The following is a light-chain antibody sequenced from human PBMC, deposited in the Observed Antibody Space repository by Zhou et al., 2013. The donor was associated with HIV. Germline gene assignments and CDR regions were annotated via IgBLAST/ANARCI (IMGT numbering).Light chain of an antibody. CDR2: GAS. Sequence: EIVMTQSPATLSVSPGDRATLSCRASQSVNSNLAWYQQKPGQAPRVLIYGASTRATGVPARFSGSGSGTEFTLTISRLQSEDFAVYYCQQYNNWPPITFGQGTRLEIK. CDR1: QSVNSN. V-gene: IGKV3-15*01. J-gene: IGKJ5*01. CDR3: QQYNNWPPIT.